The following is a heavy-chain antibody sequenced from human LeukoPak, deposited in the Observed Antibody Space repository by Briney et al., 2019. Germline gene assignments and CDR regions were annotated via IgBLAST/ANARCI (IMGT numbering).Heavy chain of an antibody. CDR3: ARGGGHVGTAMDWAWYYYGMDV. V-gene: IGHV1-18*01. CDR2: ISAYNGNT. Sequence: ASVKVSCKASGYTFTGYGISWVRQAPGQGLEWMGWISAYNGNTNYAQKLQGRVTMTTDTSTSTAYMELRSLRSDDTAVYYCARGGGHVGTAMDWAWYYYGMDVWGQGTTVTVSS. CDR1: GYTFTGYG. D-gene: IGHD5-18*01. J-gene: IGHJ6*02.